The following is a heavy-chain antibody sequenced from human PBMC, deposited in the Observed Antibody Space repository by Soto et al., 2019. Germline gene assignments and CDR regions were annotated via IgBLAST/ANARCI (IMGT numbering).Heavy chain of an antibody. CDR2: IYTSGST. D-gene: IGHD2-2*02. CDR1: GGSISSYY. Sequence: PSETLSLTCTVSGGSISSYYWSWIRQPAGKGLEWIGRIYTSGSTNYNPSLKSRVTMSVDTSKNQFSLKLSSVTAADTAVYYCLGVVVVPAAIATSYYGMDVWGLGNTVT. J-gene: IGHJ6*02. V-gene: IGHV4-4*07. CDR3: LGVVVVPAAIATSYYGMDV.